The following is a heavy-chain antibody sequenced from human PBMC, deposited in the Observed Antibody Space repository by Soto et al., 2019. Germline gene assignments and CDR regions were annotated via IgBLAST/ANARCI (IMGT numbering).Heavy chain of an antibody. V-gene: IGHV4-30-2*01. CDR3: ARARGGGTQRSHYGMDV. D-gene: IGHD1-1*01. CDR2: IYHSGST. Sequence: SETLSLTCAVSDGSISSGGYSWSWIRQPPGKGLEWIGYIYHSGSTYYNPSLKSRVTISVDRSKNQFSLKLSSVTAADTAVYYCARARGGGTQRSHYGMDVWGQGTTVTVSS. CDR1: DGSISSGGYS. J-gene: IGHJ6*02.